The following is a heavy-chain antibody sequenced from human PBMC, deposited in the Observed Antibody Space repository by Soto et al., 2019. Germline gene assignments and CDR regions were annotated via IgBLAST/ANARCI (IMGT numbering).Heavy chain of an antibody. J-gene: IGHJ4*02. Sequence: PGESLKISCQGSGYRFTSYWIGWVRQMPGKGLEWMGIIYPGDSDTRYSPSFQGQVTISADKSISTAYLQWSSLKASDTAMYYCARRGSGPNPPFDYWGQGTLVTVSS. CDR2: IYPGDSDT. V-gene: IGHV5-51*01. D-gene: IGHD6-19*01. CDR3: ARRGSGPNPPFDY. CDR1: GYRFTSYW.